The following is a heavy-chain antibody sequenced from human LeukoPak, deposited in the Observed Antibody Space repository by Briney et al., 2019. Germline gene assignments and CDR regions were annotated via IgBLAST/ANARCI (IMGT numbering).Heavy chain of an antibody. V-gene: IGHV3-73*01. CDR3: TRPQGTPYNRFDP. J-gene: IGHJ5*02. D-gene: IGHD2-15*01. Sequence: PGGSLKLSCAASGFTFSDSAMHWVRQASGKGLEWVGRIRSKANNSATAYAASVQGRFTIPRDDSKNTAYLQMNSLKTEDTAVYYCTRPQGTPYNRFDPWGQGTLVTVSS. CDR2: IRSKANNSAT. CDR1: GFTFSDSA.